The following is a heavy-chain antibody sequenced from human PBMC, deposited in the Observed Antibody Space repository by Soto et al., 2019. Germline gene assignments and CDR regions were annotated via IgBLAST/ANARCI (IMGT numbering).Heavy chain of an antibody. J-gene: IGHJ3*02. CDR2: FDPEDGET. D-gene: IGHD3-22*01. CDR3: ATIHQYYYDSSGYIAFDI. CDR1: GYTLTELS. V-gene: IGHV1-24*01. Sequence: ASVKVSCKVSGYTLTELSMHWVRQAPGKGLEWMGGFDPEDGETIYAQNFQGRVTMTEDTSTDTAYMELSSLRSEDTAVYYCATIHQYYYDSSGYIAFDIWGQGTMVTVSS.